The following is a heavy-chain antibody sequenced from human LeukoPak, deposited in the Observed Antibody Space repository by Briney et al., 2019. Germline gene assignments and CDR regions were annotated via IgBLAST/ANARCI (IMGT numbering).Heavy chain of an antibody. V-gene: IGHV1-3*01. Sequence: ASVKVSCKASGYTFTSYAMHWVRQAPGQRLEWMGWINAGNGNTKYSQKFQGRVTITRDTSASTAYMELSSLRSEDTAVYYCARGYYYGSGTNPPFDNWGQGTLVTVSS. CDR1: GYTFTSYA. D-gene: IGHD3-10*01. CDR3: ARGYYYGSGTNPPFDN. J-gene: IGHJ4*02. CDR2: INAGNGNT.